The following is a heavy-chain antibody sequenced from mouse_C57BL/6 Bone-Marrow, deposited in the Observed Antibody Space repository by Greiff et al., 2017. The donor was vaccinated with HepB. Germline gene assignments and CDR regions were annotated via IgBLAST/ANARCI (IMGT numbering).Heavy chain of an antibody. Sequence: QVQLQHPGAELVKPGASVKLSCKASGYTFTSYWMHWVKQRPGQGLEWIGMIHPNSGSTNYNEKFKSKATLTVDKSSSTAYMQLSSLTSEDSAVYYCARASNYGSMDYWGQGTSVTVSS. CDR1: GYTFTSYW. D-gene: IGHD2-5*01. CDR3: ARASNYGSMDY. CDR2: IHPNSGST. J-gene: IGHJ4*01. V-gene: IGHV1-64*01.